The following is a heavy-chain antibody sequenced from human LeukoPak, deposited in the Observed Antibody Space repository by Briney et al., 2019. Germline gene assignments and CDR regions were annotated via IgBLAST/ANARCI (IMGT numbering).Heavy chain of an antibody. Sequence: SETLSLTCTVSGGSISSFYWNWIRQPAGKGLEWIGRIYNSGSTNYNPSLKSRLSMSVDTSKNQISLNLRSVTAADTAIYYCAREWELVFDYWGQGTLVTVSS. CDR3: AREWELVFDY. CDR1: GGSISSFY. D-gene: IGHD1-26*01. V-gene: IGHV4-4*07. CDR2: IYNSGST. J-gene: IGHJ4*02.